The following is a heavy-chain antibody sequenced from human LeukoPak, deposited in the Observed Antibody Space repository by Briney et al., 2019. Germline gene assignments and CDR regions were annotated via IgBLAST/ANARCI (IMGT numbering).Heavy chain of an antibody. V-gene: IGHV3-30*02. CDR1: GFTFSSNG. J-gene: IGHJ4*02. CDR2: IQNDGNNK. CDR3: ARDWGTSSLYLVN. D-gene: IGHD6-6*01. Sequence: GGSLRLSCAASGFTFSSNGMHWVRQAPGKGLEWVAFIQNDGNNKKYVDSVKGRFTISRDNSKNTLYLQMNSLRVEDTAVYCCARDWGTSSLYLVNWGQGTLVTVSS.